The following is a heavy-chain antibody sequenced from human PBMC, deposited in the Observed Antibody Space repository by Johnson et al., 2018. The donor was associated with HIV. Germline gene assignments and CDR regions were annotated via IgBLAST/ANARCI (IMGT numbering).Heavy chain of an antibody. V-gene: IGHV3-7*05. CDR3: ARPSLKDGYNYGGGFDI. CDR1: GFTFSSYA. J-gene: IGHJ3*02. D-gene: IGHD5-24*01. Sequence: MLLVESGGGVVQPGRSLRLSCAASGFTFSSYAMHWFRQAPGKGLEWVANINQDGRDRYYVASVQGRFTISSDNAQNSLYLQMNSLSGEDTAVYYCARPSLKDGYNYGGGFDIWGQGTMVTVSS. CDR2: INQDGRDR.